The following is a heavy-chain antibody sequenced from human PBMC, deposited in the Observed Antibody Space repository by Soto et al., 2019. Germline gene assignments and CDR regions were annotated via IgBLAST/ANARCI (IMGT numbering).Heavy chain of an antibody. CDR3: ARGKSRIAAAAHIGKYYYYYGMDV. V-gene: IGHV4-34*01. CDR1: GGCLKGYY. Sequence: SETLCPPLAVYGGCLKGYYWGWVRQPPGKGVEWIGGNNHSGSTNYNPSLKSRVTISVDTSKNQFSLKLSSVTAADTAVYYCARGKSRIAAAAHIGKYYYYYGMDVWGQGTTVTVSS. CDR2: NNHSGST. J-gene: IGHJ6*02. D-gene: IGHD6-13*01.